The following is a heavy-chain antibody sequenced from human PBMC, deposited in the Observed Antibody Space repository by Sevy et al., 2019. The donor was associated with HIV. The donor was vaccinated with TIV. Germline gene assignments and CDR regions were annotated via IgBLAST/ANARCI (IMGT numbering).Heavy chain of an antibody. CDR2: IGTYNGET. CDR3: ARESDGSGRYYLDYFDS. V-gene: IGHV1-18*01. Sequence: ASVKVSCKTSGYTFIKHPLSWVRQAPGQGLEWMGCIGTYNGETKYAQKFQGRATMTTDTSTSTAYMELRSLRSDDTAVYYCARESDGSGRYYLDYFDSWGQGTLVTVSS. J-gene: IGHJ4*02. D-gene: IGHD3-22*01. CDR1: GYTFIKHP.